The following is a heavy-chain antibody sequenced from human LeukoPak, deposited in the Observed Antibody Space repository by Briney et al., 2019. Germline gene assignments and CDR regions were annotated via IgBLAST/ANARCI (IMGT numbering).Heavy chain of an antibody. CDR1: GFTFSSYA. D-gene: IGHD1-26*01. Sequence: GRSLRLSCAASGFTFSSYAMHWVRQAPGKGLEWVAVISYDGSNKYYADSVKGRFTISRDNSKNTLYLQMNSLRAEDTAVYYCARDSTTRYSGTPGPRLVDYWGQGTLVTVSS. J-gene: IGHJ4*02. CDR2: ISYDGSNK. CDR3: ARDSTTRYSGTPGPRLVDY. V-gene: IGHV3-30-3*01.